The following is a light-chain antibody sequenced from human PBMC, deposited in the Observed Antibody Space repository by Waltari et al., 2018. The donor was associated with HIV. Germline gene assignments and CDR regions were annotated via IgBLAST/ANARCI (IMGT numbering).Light chain of an antibody. Sequence: QSALTQPASVSGSPGQSITISCTGTSSDVGGYNYVSWYQQHPGKAPKLMIYDVSKRPSGVSNRFSGAKSGNTAYLTISGLQAEDEADYYGSSYTSSSTLVVFGGGTKLTVL. CDR2: DVS. CDR3: SSYTSSSTLVV. J-gene: IGLJ2*01. V-gene: IGLV2-14*01. CDR1: SSDVGGYNY.